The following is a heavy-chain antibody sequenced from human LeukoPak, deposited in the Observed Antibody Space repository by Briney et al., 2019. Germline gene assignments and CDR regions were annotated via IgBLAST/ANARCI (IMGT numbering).Heavy chain of an antibody. D-gene: IGHD3-22*01. CDR3: ARGLYDSSGYMYYFDY. V-gene: IGHV3-11*01. Sequence: GGSLRLSCAASGFTFSVYYMSWIRQAPGKGLEWVSYISSSGSTIYYADSVKGRFTISRDNAKNSLYLQMNSLRAEDTAVYYCARGLYDSSGYMYYFDYWGQGTLVTVSS. CDR2: ISSSGSTI. J-gene: IGHJ4*02. CDR1: GFTFSVYY.